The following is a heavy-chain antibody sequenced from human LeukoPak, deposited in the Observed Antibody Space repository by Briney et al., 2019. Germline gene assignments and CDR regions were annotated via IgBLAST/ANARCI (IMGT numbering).Heavy chain of an antibody. D-gene: IGHD6-19*01. J-gene: IGHJ4*02. CDR2: IYYSGST. CDR1: GGSISSYY. Sequence: SGTLCLSCTVSGGSISSYYRSWVRQPPGKGLEWVGYIYYSGSTNYNPSLKIRVTISVDTSKNHFSLKLSSVTAADTSVYYCARDASVGGGFNYWGQGNLVTVSS. CDR3: ARDASVGGGFNY. V-gene: IGHV4-59*01.